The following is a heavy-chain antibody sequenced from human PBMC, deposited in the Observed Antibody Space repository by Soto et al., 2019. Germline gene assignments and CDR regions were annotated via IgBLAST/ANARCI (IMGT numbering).Heavy chain of an antibody. D-gene: IGHD3-10*01. CDR2: IYWDDDK. CDR1: GFSLSTSGVG. J-gene: IGHJ5*02. V-gene: IGHV2-5*02. CDR3: AHSRLTGVLLWFGESSGWFDP. Sequence: QITLKESGPTLVKPTQTLTLTCTFSGFSLSTSGVGVGWIRQPPGKALEWLALIYWDDDKRYSPSLKSRLTITKDTSKNQVVLTMTHMDPVDTATYYCAHSRLTGVLLWFGESSGWFDPGGQGTLVTVSS.